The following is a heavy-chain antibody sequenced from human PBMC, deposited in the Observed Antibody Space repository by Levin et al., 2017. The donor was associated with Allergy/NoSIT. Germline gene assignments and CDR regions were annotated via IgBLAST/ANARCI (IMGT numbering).Heavy chain of an antibody. V-gene: IGHV3-7*01. CDR2: IKPDGREK. CDR3: GRDVHCPDEECYTY. J-gene: IGHJ4*02. Sequence: PGESLKISCAASGFTFSSYWMTWVRQAPGKGLECVANIKPDGREKYYVDSVKGRFTISRDNARNSLYLQMTSLRDEDTAMYYCGRDVHCPDEECYTYWGRGSLVTVSS. CDR1: GFTFSSYW. D-gene: IGHD2-8*01.